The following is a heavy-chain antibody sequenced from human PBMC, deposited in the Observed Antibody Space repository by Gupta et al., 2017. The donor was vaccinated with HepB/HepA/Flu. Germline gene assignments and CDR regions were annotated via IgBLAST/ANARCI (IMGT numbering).Heavy chain of an antibody. CDR1: GGTFSSYA. CDR2: LIPILRIA. Sequence: QFQLVQSGAEVKKPGSAVKVSCKASGGTFSSYAISWVRQAPGQGLEWMGRLIPILRIANSAQKFQGRVTITAHKSTSTACMELSSMRHEETDVYYCGRGPYPMILVAYYYDYWGQGTLVNNSS. CDR3: GRGPYPMILVAYYYDY. D-gene: IGHD3-22*01. V-gene: IGHV1-69*04. J-gene: IGHJ4*02.